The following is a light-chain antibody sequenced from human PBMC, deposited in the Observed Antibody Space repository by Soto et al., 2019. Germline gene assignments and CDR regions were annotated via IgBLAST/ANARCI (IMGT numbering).Light chain of an antibody. J-gene: IGKJ1*01. Sequence: EIGFTQSAATLSLSPRERATLSCRASQSVSTFLAWYHHKPGQAPRLLIYDASNRATGIPDRFRGSGSGTDFTLTISSLEPEDFALYYCKQGTALPPGTFGQGTKVDI. CDR1: QSVSTF. CDR2: DAS. CDR3: KQGTALPPGT. V-gene: IGKV3-11*01.